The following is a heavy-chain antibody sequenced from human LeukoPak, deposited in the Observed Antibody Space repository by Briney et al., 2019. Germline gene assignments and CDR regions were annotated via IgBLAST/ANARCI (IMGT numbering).Heavy chain of an antibody. D-gene: IGHD3-10*01. CDR2: IYYSGST. V-gene: IGHV4-39*01. Sequence: SETLSLTCTVSGGSISSSSYFWGWLRQPPGKGLEWIGSIYYSGSTYYNPSLKSRVTISVDTSNNQFSLMLSSVTAADTAVYYCVRITSPGYWGQGTLVTVSS. CDR1: GGSISSSSYF. CDR3: VRITSPGY. J-gene: IGHJ4*02.